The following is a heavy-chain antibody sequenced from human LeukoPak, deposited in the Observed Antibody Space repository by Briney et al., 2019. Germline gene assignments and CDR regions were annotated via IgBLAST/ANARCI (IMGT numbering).Heavy chain of an antibody. D-gene: IGHD3-10*01. V-gene: IGHV1-69*13. CDR3: ARDSKYYGSGSYYGY. Sequence: ASVKVSCKASGGTFSSYAISWVRQAPGQGLEWMGGIIPIFGTANYAQKFQGRVTITADESTSTAYMELSSLRSEDTAVYYCARDSKYYGSGSYYGYWGQGTLVTVSS. J-gene: IGHJ4*02. CDR1: GGTFSSYA. CDR2: IIPIFGTA.